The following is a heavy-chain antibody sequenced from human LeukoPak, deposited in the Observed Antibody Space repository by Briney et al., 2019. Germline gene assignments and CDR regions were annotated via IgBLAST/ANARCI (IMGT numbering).Heavy chain of an antibody. CDR1: GFTFRSYW. Sequence: GGSLRLSCAASGFTFRSYWMSWVRQAPGKGLEWVANIKQDGSEKYYVDSVKGRFTISRDNAKNSLYLQMNSLRAEDTAVYYCARGRWYDQSYYFDYWGQGTLVTVSS. CDR2: IKQDGSEK. J-gene: IGHJ4*02. D-gene: IGHD6-13*01. V-gene: IGHV3-7*04. CDR3: ARGRWYDQSYYFDY.